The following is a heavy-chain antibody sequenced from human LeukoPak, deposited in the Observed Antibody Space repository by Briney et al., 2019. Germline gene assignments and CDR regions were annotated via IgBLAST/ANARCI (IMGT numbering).Heavy chain of an antibody. CDR3: ARSEYSYGADAFDI. Sequence: SETLSLTCTVSGGSISSYYWSWIRQPPGKGLEWIGYIYYSGSTNYSPSLKSRVTIPVDTSKNQFSLKLSSVTAADTAVYYCARSEYSYGADAFDIWGQGTMVTVSS. J-gene: IGHJ3*02. V-gene: IGHV4-59*01. CDR1: GGSISSYY. CDR2: IYYSGST. D-gene: IGHD5-18*01.